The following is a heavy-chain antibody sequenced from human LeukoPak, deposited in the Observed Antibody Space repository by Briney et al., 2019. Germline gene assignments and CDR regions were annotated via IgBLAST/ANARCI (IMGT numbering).Heavy chain of an antibody. V-gene: IGHV3-23*01. Sequence: GGSLRLSCAASGFTFSSYAMSWVRQAPGKGLEWVSAISGSGGSTYCADSVKGRFTISRDNSKNTLYLQMNSLRAEDTAVYYCAKARYDSSGYYWNHFDYWGQGTLVTVSS. CDR2: ISGSGGST. CDR3: AKARYDSSGYYWNHFDY. D-gene: IGHD3-22*01. CDR1: GFTFSSYA. J-gene: IGHJ4*02.